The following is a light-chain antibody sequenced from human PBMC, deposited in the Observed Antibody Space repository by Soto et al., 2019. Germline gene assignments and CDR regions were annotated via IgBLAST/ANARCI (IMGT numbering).Light chain of an antibody. Sequence: ETVLTQSPGTLSLSPGERATLFCRASQRISNNFLAWYQQIPGQAPSLLIFGASSRATGIPDRFSGSGSGTEFPLTFVRPEPEHLAVSYCQPSRRSPPSWTFGQGTTLEIK. CDR2: GAS. CDR3: QPSRRSPPSWT. V-gene: IGKV3-20*01. J-gene: IGKJ1*01. CDR1: QRISNNF.